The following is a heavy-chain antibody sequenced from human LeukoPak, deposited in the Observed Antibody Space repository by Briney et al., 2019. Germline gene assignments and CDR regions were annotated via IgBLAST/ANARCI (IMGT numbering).Heavy chain of an antibody. Sequence: SETLSLTCTVSGGSISSYYWSWIRQPPGKGLEWIGYISYSGSTNYNPSLKSQLSISVDTSKNQFSLKLSSVTAADTAVYYCATGGQQQLLPPGCWGQGTLVTVSS. D-gene: IGHD6-13*01. CDR3: ATGGQQQLLPPGC. V-gene: IGHV4-59*01. CDR1: GGSISSYY. J-gene: IGHJ4*02. CDR2: ISYSGST.